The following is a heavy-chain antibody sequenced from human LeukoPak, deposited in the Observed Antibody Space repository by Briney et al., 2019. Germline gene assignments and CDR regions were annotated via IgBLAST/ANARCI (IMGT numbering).Heavy chain of an antibody. D-gene: IGHD2-2*01. CDR1: GGSFSGYY. CDR3: ARESSSTRFIDY. V-gene: IGHV4-34*01. Sequence: PSETLSLTCAVYGGSFSGYYWSWIRQPPGKGLEWIGEINHSGSNNYNPSLKSRVTISVDTSKNQFSLKLSSVTAADTAVYYCARESSSTRFIDYWGQGTLVTVSS. J-gene: IGHJ4*02. CDR2: INHSGSN.